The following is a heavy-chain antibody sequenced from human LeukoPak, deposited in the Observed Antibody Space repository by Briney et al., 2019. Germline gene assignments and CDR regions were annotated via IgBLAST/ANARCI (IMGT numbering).Heavy chain of an antibody. Sequence: ASVKVSCKASGYAFTSYCISWVRQAPGQGLEWMGWISPYNGKTNYAQKFQGGLTMTTDTSTSTAYMELRSLRSDDTAVYYGARSPTVTMCDYFDYWGQGTVVTVSS. CDR2: ISPYNGKT. CDR1: GYAFTSYC. D-gene: IGHD4-17*01. V-gene: IGHV1-18*01. CDR3: ARSPTVTMCDYFDY. J-gene: IGHJ4*02.